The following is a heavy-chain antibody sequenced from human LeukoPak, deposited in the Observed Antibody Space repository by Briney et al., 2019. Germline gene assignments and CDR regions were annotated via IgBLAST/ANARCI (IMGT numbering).Heavy chain of an antibody. J-gene: IGHJ4*02. CDR1: GYNFNDYY. D-gene: IGHD3-3*01. Sequence: ASVKVSCKASGYNFNDYYIYWVRQAPGHGLESMGYIHPDGGSTNYAQKFQGRVTMTSDMSTSTVYMELSSLRSEDTAVYYCARGVTIFGVVRGPPTDYWGQGTLVTVSS. CDR3: ARGVTIFGVVRGPPTDY. V-gene: IGHV1-46*02. CDR2: IHPDGGST.